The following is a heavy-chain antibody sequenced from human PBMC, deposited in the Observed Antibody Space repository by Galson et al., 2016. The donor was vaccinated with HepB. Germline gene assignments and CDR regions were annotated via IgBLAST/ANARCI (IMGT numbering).Heavy chain of an antibody. D-gene: IGHD3-3*01. CDR3: ARDGTIFGVDPWYFDL. CDR2: ISTRSTYI. J-gene: IGHJ2*01. V-gene: IGHV3-21*01. CDR1: GFTFSSYS. Sequence: SLRLSCAPSGFTFSSYSMSWVRQAPGKGLEWISYISTRSTYIHYADSVKGRFTISRDNAKNSLYRQMNNLRAEDTAVYYCARDGTIFGVDPWYFDLWGRRTLVTVSS.